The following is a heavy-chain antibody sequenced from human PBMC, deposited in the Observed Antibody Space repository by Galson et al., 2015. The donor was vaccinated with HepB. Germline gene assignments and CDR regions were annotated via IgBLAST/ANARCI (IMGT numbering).Heavy chain of an antibody. CDR2: ITSSGGNS. Sequence: FLRLSCAASGFSFTRYAMTWVRQAPGKGLEWVSSITSSGGNSYYTDSVKGRFTVSRDNPKNTLLLQLNSLRAEDTAMYFCAKDGIMVANNPYHFHYWGQGTLVTVSS. J-gene: IGHJ4*02. CDR3: AKDGIMVANNPYHFHY. D-gene: IGHD2-15*01. V-gene: IGHV3-23*01. CDR1: GFSFTRYA.